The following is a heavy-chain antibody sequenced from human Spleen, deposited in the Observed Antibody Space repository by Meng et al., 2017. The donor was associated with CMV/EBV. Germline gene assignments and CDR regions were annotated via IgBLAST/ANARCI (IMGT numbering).Heavy chain of an antibody. CDR2: IYYSGST. CDR3: ARATLTGAKVFYYYYGMDV. D-gene: IGHD7-27*01. CDR1: GGSISSSSYY. V-gene: IGHV4-39*01. J-gene: IGHJ6*02. Sequence: SETLSLTCTVSGGSISSSSYYWGWIRQPPGKGLEWIGSIYYSGSTYYNPSLKSRVTISVDTSKNQFSLKLSSVTAADTAVYYCARATLTGAKVFYYYYGMDVWGQGTTVTVSS.